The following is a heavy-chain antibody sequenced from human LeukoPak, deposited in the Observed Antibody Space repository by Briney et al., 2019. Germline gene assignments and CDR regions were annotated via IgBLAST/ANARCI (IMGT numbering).Heavy chain of an antibody. J-gene: IGHJ6*03. V-gene: IGHV3-73*01. CDR3: TTTSIAARPDYYYYMDV. D-gene: IGHD6-6*01. Sequence: GGSLRLSCAASGFTFSGSAMHWVRQASGKGLEWVGRTRSKANSYATAYAASVKGRFTISRDDSENTAYLQMNSLKTEDTAVHYCTTTSIAARPDYYYYMDVWGKGTTVTVSS. CDR2: TRSKANSYAT. CDR1: GFTFSGSA.